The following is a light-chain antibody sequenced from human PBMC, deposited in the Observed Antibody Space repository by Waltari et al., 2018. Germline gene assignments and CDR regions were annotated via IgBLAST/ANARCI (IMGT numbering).Light chain of an antibody. J-gene: IGKJ4*01. V-gene: IGKV4-1*01. Sequence: DIVMTQSPDSLAVSLGERATINCKSSQSVLYSSNNKNYLAWYQQKPGQPPKLLIYWASTRESGVPDRFSGSGSGTDFTLTISSLQAEDFATYYCQQGNDFPLTFGGGTKVEI. CDR1: QSVLYSSNNKNY. CDR3: QQGNDFPLT. CDR2: WAS.